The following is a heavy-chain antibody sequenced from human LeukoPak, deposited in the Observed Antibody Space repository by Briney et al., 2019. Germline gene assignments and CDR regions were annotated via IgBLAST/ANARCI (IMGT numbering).Heavy chain of an antibody. J-gene: IGHJ4*02. CDR3: ARDVLFIATAGTTYDY. CDR1: GYTFTGYY. CDR2: INPNSGGT. Sequence: ASVKVSCKASGYTFTGYYMHWVRQAPGQGLEWMGWINPNSGGTNYAQKLQGRVTITTDTSTSTAYMELRSLRSDDTAVYYCARDVLFIATAGTTYDYWGQGTLVTVSS. V-gene: IGHV1-2*02. D-gene: IGHD6-13*01.